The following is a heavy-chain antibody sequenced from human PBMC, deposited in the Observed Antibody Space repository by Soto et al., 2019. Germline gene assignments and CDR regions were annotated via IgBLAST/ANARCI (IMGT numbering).Heavy chain of an antibody. J-gene: IGHJ3*01. CDR2: IAGSGVGT. CDR1: EFTFSTYA. CDR3: TRDPNGDHIGAFDF. V-gene: IGHV3-23*01. Sequence: EVPVLESGGGLVQPGGSLRLSCADPEFTFSTYAMTWVRQAPGGRLEWVSSIAGSGVGTSYADPVKGRFTVSRDNSKDTLFLRMNSLRVEDTAIYYCTRDPNGDHIGAFDFWGQGIMVTVSS. D-gene: IGHD4-17*01.